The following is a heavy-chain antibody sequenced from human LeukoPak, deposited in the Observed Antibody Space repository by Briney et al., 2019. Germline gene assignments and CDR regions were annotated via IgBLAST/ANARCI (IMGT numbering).Heavy chain of an antibody. CDR2: ISSSGSTI. V-gene: IGHV3-48*03. D-gene: IGHD6-13*01. CDR3: ARVRGIAAAGTRSGDAFDI. CDR1: GFTFSSYE. Sequence: GGSLRLSCAASGFTFSSYEMNWVRQAPGKGLEWVSYISSSGSTIYYADSVKGRFTISRDNAKNSLYLQMNCLRAEDTAVYYCARVRGIAAAGTRSGDAFDIWGQGTMVTVSS. J-gene: IGHJ3*02.